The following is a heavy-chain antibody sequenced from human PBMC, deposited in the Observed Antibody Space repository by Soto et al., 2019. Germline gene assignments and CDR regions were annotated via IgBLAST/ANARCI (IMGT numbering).Heavy chain of an antibody. V-gene: IGHV1-69*13. CDR3: AKSAPMDAGDKYYYDF. D-gene: IGHD4-17*01. CDR1: GGTFSTFG. Sequence: ASVKVSCKASGGTFSTFGISWVRQAPGQGLEWVGGIIPFFGTARYSQKFEDRITITADESTNTVYMDLRSLTSEDTAIYYCAKSAPMDAGDKYYYDFWGQGALVTVSS. CDR2: IIPFFGTA. J-gene: IGHJ4*02.